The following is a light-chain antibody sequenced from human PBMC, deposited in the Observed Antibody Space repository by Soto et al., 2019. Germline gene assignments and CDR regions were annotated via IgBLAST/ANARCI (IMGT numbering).Light chain of an antibody. CDR2: DAS. CDR3: QQCARSPLT. Sequence: EIVLTQSPGTLSLSPGESATLSCRASQSVTNNYLARYQQKPGQAPRLLIADASRRATGIPDRFSGSGSGTEFTLTISRLEPEDFAVYYCQQCARSPLTFGQGNKVEMK. CDR1: QSVTNNY. J-gene: IGKJ1*01. V-gene: IGKV3-20*01.